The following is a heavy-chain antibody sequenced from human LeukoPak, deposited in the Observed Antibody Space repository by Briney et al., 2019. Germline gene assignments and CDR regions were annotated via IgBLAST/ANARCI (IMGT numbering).Heavy chain of an antibody. J-gene: IGHJ4*02. CDR1: GGSISSYH. CDR3: ARSNYYDSGSPPSFDY. V-gene: IGHV4-59*01. Sequence: SETLSLTCTVSGGSISSYHWSWIRQPPGKGLEWIGYIYYSGTTNYNPPLKSRVTISVDTSKNQFSLRLSSVTAADTAVYYCARSNYYDSGSPPSFDYWGQGTLVTVSS. D-gene: IGHD3-10*01. CDR2: IYYSGTT.